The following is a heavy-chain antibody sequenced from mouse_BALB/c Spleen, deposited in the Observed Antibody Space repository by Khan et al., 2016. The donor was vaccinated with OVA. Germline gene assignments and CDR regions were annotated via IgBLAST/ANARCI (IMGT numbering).Heavy chain of an antibody. Sequence: EVQLVEPGGDLVKPGGSLKLTCAASGFSSSSYSMSWVRKTPDKRLEWVVTIISGGDYTYYPDIVKGRITISRDNAKNTLYLQMSSLKSEDTAMYYCASHLTGSFAYWGQGTLVTVSA. J-gene: IGHJ3*01. CDR2: IISGGDYT. CDR1: GFSSSSYS. CDR3: ASHLTGSFAY. D-gene: IGHD4-1*01. V-gene: IGHV5-6*01.